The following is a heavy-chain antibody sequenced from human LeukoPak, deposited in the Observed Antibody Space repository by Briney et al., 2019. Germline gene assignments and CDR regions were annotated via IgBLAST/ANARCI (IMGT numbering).Heavy chain of an antibody. V-gene: IGHV4-30-4*08. CDR3: ARADMVRGVIYYYYYMDV. J-gene: IGHJ6*03. Sequence: LRLSCAASGFTFSSYAMSWVRQPPGKGLEWIGYIYYSGSTYYNPSLKSRVTISVDTSKNQFSLKLSSVTAADTAVYYCARADMVRGVIYYYYYMDVWGKGTTVTVSS. CDR2: IYYSGST. D-gene: IGHD3-10*01. CDR1: GFTFSSYA.